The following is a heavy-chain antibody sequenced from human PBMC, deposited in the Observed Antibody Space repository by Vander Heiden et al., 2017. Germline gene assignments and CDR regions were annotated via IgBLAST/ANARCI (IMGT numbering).Heavy chain of an antibody. Sequence: EPLLESGGGVVQPGGSLRLSCAAPGLPFNSTAMNWVRRGRGEGMEWVSVINGSGSNTYYTDSVKGRITISRDNSKNTLYLQMGSLRAENTAVYYCAKDVGDNGFYYGLDVWGQGTAVTVSS. V-gene: IGHV3-23*01. J-gene: IGHJ6*02. CDR1: GLPFNSTA. CDR2: INGSGSNT. CDR3: AKDVGDNGFYYGLDV. D-gene: IGHD1-20*01.